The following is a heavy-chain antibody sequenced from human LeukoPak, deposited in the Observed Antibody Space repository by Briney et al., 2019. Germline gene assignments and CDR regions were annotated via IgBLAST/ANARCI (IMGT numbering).Heavy chain of an antibody. CDR3: TRVGYIDEGIDY. J-gene: IGHJ4*02. V-gene: IGHV3-33*05. CDR1: GFTLSSYG. CDR2: ISYDGSNK. D-gene: IGHD5-24*01. Sequence: GGSLRLSCAASGFTLSSYGMHWVRQAPGKGLQWVAVISYDGSNKYYADSVKGRFTISRDNSKNTLYLQMNSLRAEDTAIYYCTRVGYIDEGIDYWGQGTLVTVSS.